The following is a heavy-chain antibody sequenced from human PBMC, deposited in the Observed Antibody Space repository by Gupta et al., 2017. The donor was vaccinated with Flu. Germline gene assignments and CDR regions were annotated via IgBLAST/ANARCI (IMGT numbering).Heavy chain of an antibody. CDR3: ARELRAVAGGKMDY. J-gene: IGHJ4*02. D-gene: IGHD6-19*01. Sequence: YISSSGNTMYYADSVKGRFTISRDNAKNALYLQMNSLRADDTAVYFCARELRAVAGGKMDYWGRGTRVTVSS. V-gene: IGHV3-48*03. CDR2: ISSSGNTM.